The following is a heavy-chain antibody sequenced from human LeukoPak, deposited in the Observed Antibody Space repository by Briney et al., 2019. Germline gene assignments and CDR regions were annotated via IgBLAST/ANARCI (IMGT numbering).Heavy chain of an antibody. CDR1: GGSFSGYY. J-gene: IGHJ4*02. D-gene: IGHD4-17*01. CDR3: ARGGLIPHDYGDPFDY. Sequence: PETLSLTCAVYGGSFSGYYWSWIRQPPGKGLEWIGEINHSGSTNYNPSLKSRVTISVDTSKNQFSLKLSSVTAADTAVYYCARGGLIPHDYGDPFDYWGQGTLVTVSS. V-gene: IGHV4-34*01. CDR2: INHSGST.